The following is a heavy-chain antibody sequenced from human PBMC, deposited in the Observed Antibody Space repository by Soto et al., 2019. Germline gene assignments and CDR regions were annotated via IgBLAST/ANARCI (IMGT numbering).Heavy chain of an antibody. CDR2: ITSGSTTI. J-gene: IGHJ5*02. CDR1: GFTFSSYS. Sequence: GGSLRLSCAASGFTFSSYSMNWVRQAPGKGLEWISYITSGSTTIFYGDSVKGRFTISRDNAKNSLYLQMNSLRDEDTAVYYCARDNGLAGSFDPWGQGTLVTVSS. CDR3: ARDNGLAGSFDP. D-gene: IGHD6-13*01. V-gene: IGHV3-48*02.